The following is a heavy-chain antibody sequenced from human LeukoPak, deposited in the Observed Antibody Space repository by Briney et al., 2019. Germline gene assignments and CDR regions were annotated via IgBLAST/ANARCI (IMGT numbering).Heavy chain of an antibody. Sequence: GGSLRLSCAASGFTFSASSMNWVRQAPGKGPEWVSSISSNINYIYHSDSVTGRFTVSRDNAKNSMYLQMNSLTVEDTAVYYCARVRAAAGPSYYYYMDVWGKGTTVTVSS. D-gene: IGHD6-13*01. V-gene: IGHV3-21*01. CDR3: ARVRAAAGPSYYYYMDV. CDR2: ISSNINYI. J-gene: IGHJ6*03. CDR1: GFTFSASS.